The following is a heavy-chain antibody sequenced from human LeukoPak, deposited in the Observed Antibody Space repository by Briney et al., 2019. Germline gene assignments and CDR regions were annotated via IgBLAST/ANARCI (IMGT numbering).Heavy chain of an antibody. CDR2: IIPIFGTA. J-gene: IGHJ3*02. V-gene: IGHV1-69*01. D-gene: IGHD3-22*01. CDR1: GGTFSSYA. CDR3: ARDLVGGDSSGYFSLDAFDI. Sequence: ASVKVSCRASGGTFSSYAISWVRQAPGQGLEWMGGIIPIFGTANYAQKFQGRVTITADESTSTAYMELSSLRSEDTAVYYCARDLVGGDSSGYFSLDAFDIWGQGTMVTVSS.